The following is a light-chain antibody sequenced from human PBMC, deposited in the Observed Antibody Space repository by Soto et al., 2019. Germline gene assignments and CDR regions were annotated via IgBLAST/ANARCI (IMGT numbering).Light chain of an antibody. CDR3: QQFKSYPYT. J-gene: IGKJ2*01. Sequence: IQLTQSPSSLSASVGDRVTITCRASQAISDSLVWYQQNPGQAPKLLIYAASTLQSGVPSRFSGSGSGTAFTLTISSLHPADFATYYCQQFKSYPYTFGQGTKLEI. CDR2: AAS. CDR1: QAISDS. V-gene: IGKV1-9*01.